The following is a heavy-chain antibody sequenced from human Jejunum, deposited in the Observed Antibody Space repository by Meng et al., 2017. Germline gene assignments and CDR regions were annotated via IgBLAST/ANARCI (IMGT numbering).Heavy chain of an antibody. Sequence: EGQLVDAGGGLVQTGGSLRLSCAASGFPFSSSWMHWVRQVPGKGLVWVSRIHSDGSTKSYADSVKGRFSISRDNGKNTLYLQMNSLRAEDTGVYYCARDIPPSWGQGTLVTVSS. J-gene: IGHJ5*02. CDR3: ARDIPPS. CDR1: GFPFSSSW. V-gene: IGHV3-74*01. CDR2: IHSDGSTK.